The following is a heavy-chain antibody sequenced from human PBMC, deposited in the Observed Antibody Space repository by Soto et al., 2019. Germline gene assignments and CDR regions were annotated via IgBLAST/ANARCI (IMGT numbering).Heavy chain of an antibody. Sequence: SETLSLTCAVSGYSISSGYYWGWIRQTPGKGREWIASIYHSGSTYYNPSLKSRVTISVDTSKNQFSLKLTSVTAADTAVYYCARGAPKVTPGWFDPWGQGIMVTVSS. CDR3: ARGAPKVTPGWFDP. CDR1: GYSISSGYY. D-gene: IGHD4-17*01. CDR2: IYHSGST. J-gene: IGHJ5*02. V-gene: IGHV4-38-2*01.